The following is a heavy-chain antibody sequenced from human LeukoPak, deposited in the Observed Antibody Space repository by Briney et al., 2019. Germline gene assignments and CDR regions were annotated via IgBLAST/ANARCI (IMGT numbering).Heavy chain of an antibody. V-gene: IGHV3-7*01. CDR3: ARVTEAPYYFDY. CDR2: IKQDGSEE. J-gene: IGHJ4*02. Sequence: PGGSLRLSCTASGFTLSTYWMSWVRQAPRQGLEWVASIKQDGSEEYYVDSVKGRFTISRDNAKNSLYLQTNSLRAEDTAVYYCARVTEAPYYFDYWGQGTLVTVSS. CDR1: GFTLSTYW.